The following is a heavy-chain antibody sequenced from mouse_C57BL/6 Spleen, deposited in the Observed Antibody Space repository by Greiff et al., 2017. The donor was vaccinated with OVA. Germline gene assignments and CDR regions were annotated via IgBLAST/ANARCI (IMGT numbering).Heavy chain of an antibody. CDR2: IDPSDSYT. Sequence: VQLQQSGAELVRPGTSVKLSCKASGYTFTSYWMHWVKQRPGQGLEWIGVIDPSDSYTNYNQKFKGKATLTVDTSSSTAYMQLSSLTSEDSAVYYCARGVYFDYWGQGTTLTVSS. J-gene: IGHJ2*01. V-gene: IGHV1-59*01. CDR1: GYTFTSYW. CDR3: ARGVYFDY.